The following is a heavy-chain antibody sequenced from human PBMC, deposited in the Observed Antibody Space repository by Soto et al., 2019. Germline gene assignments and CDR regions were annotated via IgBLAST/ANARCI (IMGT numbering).Heavy chain of an antibody. CDR2: SIPIFGTA. D-gene: IGHD3-22*01. CDR3: AREGKDYYDSSGSFDY. J-gene: IGHJ4*02. CDR1: GGTFSSYA. V-gene: IGHV1-69*01. Sequence: QVQLVQSGAEVKKPGSSVKVSCKASGGTFSSYAISWVRQAPGQGLEWMGGSIPIFGTANYAQKFQGRVTITADESTSTAYMELSSLRSEDTAVYYCAREGKDYYDSSGSFDYWGQGTLVTVSS.